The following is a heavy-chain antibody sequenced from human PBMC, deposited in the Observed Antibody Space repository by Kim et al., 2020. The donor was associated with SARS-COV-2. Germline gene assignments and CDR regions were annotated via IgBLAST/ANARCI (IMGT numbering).Heavy chain of an antibody. CDR2: INHSGST. V-gene: IGHV4-34*01. CDR1: GGSFSGYY. J-gene: IGHJ6*03. CDR3: ARGVTFGGVVYYYYYMDV. Sequence: SETLSLTCAVYGGSFSGYYWSWIRQPPGKGLEWIGEINHSGSTNYNPSLKSRVTISVDTSKNQFSLKLSSVTAADTAVYYCARGVTFGGVVYYYYYMDVWGKGTTVTVSS. D-gene: IGHD3-16*01.